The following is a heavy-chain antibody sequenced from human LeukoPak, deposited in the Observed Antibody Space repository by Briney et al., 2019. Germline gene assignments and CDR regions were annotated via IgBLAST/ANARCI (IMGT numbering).Heavy chain of an antibody. CDR3: ARGFHSGSSTHFDY. Sequence: SGGSLRLSCAASGFTFSSYSMNWVRQAPGKGLEWVSSISSCSTYISYAGSVKGRFTISRDNAKNSLYLQMNSLRAEDTAVFYCARGFHSGSSTHFDYWGQGTLVTVSS. CDR1: GFTFSSYS. D-gene: IGHD2-2*01. J-gene: IGHJ4*02. V-gene: IGHV3-21*01. CDR2: ISSCSTYI.